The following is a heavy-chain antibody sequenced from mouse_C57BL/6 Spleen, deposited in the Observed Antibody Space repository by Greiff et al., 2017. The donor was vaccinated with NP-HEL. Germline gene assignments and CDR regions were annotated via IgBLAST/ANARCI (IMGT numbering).Heavy chain of an antibody. V-gene: IGHV3-6*01. CDR2: ISYDGSN. Sequence: DVQLQESGPGLVKPSQSLSLTCSVTGYSITSGYYWNWIRQFPGNKLEWMGYISYDGSNNYNPSLKNRITITRDTSKNQFFLKLNSVTTEDTATYYCARGEGAYWGQETLVTVSA. CDR1: GYSITSGYY. CDR3: ARGEGAY. J-gene: IGHJ3*01.